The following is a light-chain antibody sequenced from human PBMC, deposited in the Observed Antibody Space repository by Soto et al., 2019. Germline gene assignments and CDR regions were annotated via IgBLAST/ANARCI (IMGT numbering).Light chain of an antibody. V-gene: IGLV2-8*01. Sequence: QSALTQPPSASASPGQSVTISCTGTSSDIGGYNFVSWYQQHPGKAPKVMIHEVSKRPSGVHDRCSGSKSGNTASLTVSGHQAEDDADYYCSSYAGSNNLFGGGTQLTVL. CDR2: EVS. CDR3: SSYAGSNNL. CDR1: SSDIGGYNF. J-gene: IGLJ2*01.